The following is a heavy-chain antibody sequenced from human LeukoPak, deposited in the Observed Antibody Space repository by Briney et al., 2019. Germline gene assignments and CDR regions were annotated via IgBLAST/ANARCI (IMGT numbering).Heavy chain of an antibody. Sequence: PSETLSLTCAVYGESLSKYYWTWIRQSPGKGREWIGEINHRGSTNLNPSLKSGVTLSVDTSKYQFSLKLTSVTAADAAVYYCASSVGSTDYWGQGTLVTVSS. V-gene: IGHV4-34*01. D-gene: IGHD1-26*01. J-gene: IGHJ4*02. CDR3: ASSVGSTDY. CDR1: GESLSKYY. CDR2: INHRGST.